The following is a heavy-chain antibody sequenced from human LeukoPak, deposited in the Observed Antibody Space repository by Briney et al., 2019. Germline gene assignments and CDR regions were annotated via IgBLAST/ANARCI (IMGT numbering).Heavy chain of an antibody. CDR2: INHSGST. Sequence: SETLSLTCAVYGGSFSGYYWSWIRQPPGKGLEWIGEINHSGSTNYNPSLKSLVTISVDTSKNQFSLKLSSVTAADTAVYYCARGRIVGATSATGYWGQGTLVTVSS. CDR1: GGSFSGYY. V-gene: IGHV4-34*01. J-gene: IGHJ4*02. CDR3: ARGRIVGATSATGY. D-gene: IGHD1-26*01.